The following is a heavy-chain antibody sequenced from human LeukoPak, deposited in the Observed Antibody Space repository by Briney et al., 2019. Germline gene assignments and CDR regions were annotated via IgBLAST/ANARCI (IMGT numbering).Heavy chain of an antibody. J-gene: IGHJ4*02. CDR2: IIPIFGTA. CDR1: GYTFTSYD. D-gene: IGHD3-22*01. CDR3: AREAHTVRNYYDSSGYYPLRY. Sequence: ASVKVSCKASGYTFTSYDINWVRQAPGQGLEWMGGIIPIFGTANYAQKFQGRVTITTDESTSTAYMELSSLRSEDTAVYYCAREAHTVRNYYDSSGYYPLRYWGQGTLVTVSS. V-gene: IGHV1-69*05.